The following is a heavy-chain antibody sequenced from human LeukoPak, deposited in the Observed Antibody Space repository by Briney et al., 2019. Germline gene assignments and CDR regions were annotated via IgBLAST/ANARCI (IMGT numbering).Heavy chain of an antibody. Sequence: PSETLSLTCTVSGGSISSNYWSWSRQPPGKGLEWIGDIYYSGSTNYIPSLKSRVTISIDKSNNQFSLRLRSVTAADTAVYYCARNALYAPFDYWGQGVLVTVSS. CDR3: ARNALYAPFDY. CDR2: IYYSGST. CDR1: GGSISSNY. D-gene: IGHD2-8*01. J-gene: IGHJ4*02. V-gene: IGHV4-59*08.